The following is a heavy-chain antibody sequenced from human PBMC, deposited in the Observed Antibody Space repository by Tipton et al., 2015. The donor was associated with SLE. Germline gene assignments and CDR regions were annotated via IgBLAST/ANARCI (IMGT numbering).Heavy chain of an antibody. D-gene: IGHD3/OR15-3a*01. CDR2: IHHSGTT. V-gene: IGHV4-34*01. CDR1: GGSLSGYY. J-gene: IGHJ4*02. Sequence: TLSLTCAVYGGSLSGYYWTWIRQPPGKGLEWMGEIHHSGTTNYNPSLKSRLTISLDMSRNHFSLRLSSVTAADTAVYYCARVGSGNSLDGLGYWGQGTLVTVSS. CDR3: ARVGSGNSLDGLGY.